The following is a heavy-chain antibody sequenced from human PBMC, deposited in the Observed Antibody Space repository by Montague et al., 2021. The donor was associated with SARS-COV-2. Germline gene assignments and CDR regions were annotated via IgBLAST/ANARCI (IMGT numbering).Heavy chain of an antibody. CDR1: GFTFSRHA. V-gene: IGHV3-30-3*01. Sequence: SLRLSCAASGFTFSRHAMHWVRQAPGKGLEWVALILYDGSNKYYADSVKGRFTISRDNAKNSLYLQMNSLRAEDTAVYYCARDWREWSWGQGTLVTVSS. D-gene: IGHD3-3*01. J-gene: IGHJ4*02. CDR3: ARDWREWS. CDR2: ILYDGSNK.